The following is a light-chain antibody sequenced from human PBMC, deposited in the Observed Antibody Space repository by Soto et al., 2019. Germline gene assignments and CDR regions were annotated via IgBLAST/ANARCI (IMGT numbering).Light chain of an antibody. Sequence: QLVLTQPPSASGTPGQRVTISCSGSSSNVGINTVNWYQQVPGTAPKLLIYNNSQRPSGVPDRFSGSKSGTSASLAISGLQSEDEADYFCAAWDDSLNGVVFGGGTKVTVL. CDR3: AAWDDSLNGVV. J-gene: IGLJ2*01. CDR2: NNS. CDR1: SSNVGINT. V-gene: IGLV1-44*01.